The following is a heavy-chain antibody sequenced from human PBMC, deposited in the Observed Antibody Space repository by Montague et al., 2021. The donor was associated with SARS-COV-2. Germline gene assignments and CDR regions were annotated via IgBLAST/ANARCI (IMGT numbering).Heavy chain of an antibody. J-gene: IGHJ4*02. CDR2: IYHTGST. CDR3: ARGTKRVFTYDYDSGGYASDY. V-gene: IGHV4-4*02. D-gene: IGHD3-22*01. Sequence: SETLSLTCVVSGDSISTDNWWTWVRLPPGKGLEWVGEIYHTGSTKYKPSLKSRVSMSVDKSWNQFSLRLTSVTAADTAIYYCARGTKRVFTYDYDSGGYASDYWGQGTLVTVSS. CDR1: GDSISTDNW.